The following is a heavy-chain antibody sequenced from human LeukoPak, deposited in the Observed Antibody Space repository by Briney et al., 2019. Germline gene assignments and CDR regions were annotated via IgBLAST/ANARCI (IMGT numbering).Heavy chain of an antibody. CDR3: ARGGLYSSSSPPDY. Sequence: GASVKVSCKASGGTFSSYAISWVRQAPGQGLEWMGGIIPTFGTANYAQKFQGRVTITTDESTSTAYMELSSLRSEDTAVYYCARGGLYSSSSPPDYWGQGTLVTVSS. D-gene: IGHD6-6*01. V-gene: IGHV1-69*05. CDR2: IIPTFGTA. CDR1: GGTFSSYA. J-gene: IGHJ4*02.